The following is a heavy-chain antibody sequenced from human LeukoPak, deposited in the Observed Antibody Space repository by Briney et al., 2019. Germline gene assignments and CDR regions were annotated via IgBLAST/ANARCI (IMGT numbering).Heavy chain of an antibody. CDR2: IIPILGIA. J-gene: IGHJ4*02. Sequence: GASVKVSCKASGGTFSSYAISWVRQAPGQGLEWTGRIIPILGIANYAQKFQGRVTITADKSTSTAYMELSSLRSEDTAVYYCAARGSYYPFDYWGQGTLVTVSS. D-gene: IGHD1-26*01. V-gene: IGHV1-69*04. CDR1: GGTFSSYA. CDR3: AARGSYYPFDY.